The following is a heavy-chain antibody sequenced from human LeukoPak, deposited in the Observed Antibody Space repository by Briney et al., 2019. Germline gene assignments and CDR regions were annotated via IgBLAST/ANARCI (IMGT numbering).Heavy chain of an antibody. CDR2: IYSGGST. J-gene: IGHJ4*02. D-gene: IGHD1-26*01. CDR1: GFTVSSNY. V-gene: IGHV3-53*01. Sequence: GGSLRLSCAASGFTVSSNYMSWVRQAPGKGLEWVSVIYSGGSTYYADSVKGGFTISRDNSKNTLYLEMSSMRAEETAVYYCASPTDRSYSGSYSGFALNYWGQGTLVTVSS. CDR3: ASPTDRSYSGSYSGFALNY.